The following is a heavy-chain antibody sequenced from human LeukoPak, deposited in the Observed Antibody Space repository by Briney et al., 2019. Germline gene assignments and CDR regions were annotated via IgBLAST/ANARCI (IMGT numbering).Heavy chain of an antibody. CDR2: ISYDGSNK. CDR3: ANNYYDSSGYYMVDY. Sequence: GGSLRLYCAASGFTFSSYAMHWVRQAPGKGLEWVAVISYDGSNKYYADSVKGRFTISRDNSKNTLYLQMNSLRAEDTAVYYCANNYYDSSGYYMVDYWGQGTLVTVSS. D-gene: IGHD3-22*01. V-gene: IGHV3-30-3*01. J-gene: IGHJ4*02. CDR1: GFTFSSYA.